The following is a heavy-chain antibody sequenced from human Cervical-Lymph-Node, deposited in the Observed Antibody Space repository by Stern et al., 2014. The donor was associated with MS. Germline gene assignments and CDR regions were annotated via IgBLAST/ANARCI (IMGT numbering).Heavy chain of an antibody. CDR1: AFSLSTIGMC. D-gene: IGHD3-22*01. V-gene: IGHV2-70*01. J-gene: IGHJ4*02. CDR3: ARTYYDSSGFYGRRYFDY. CDR2: IDWNDDK. Sequence: HVTLKESGPALVKPTQTLTLTCTFSAFSLSTIGMCVSWIRQPPGKALEXLALIDWNDDKYYSTSLKTRLTISKDTSKNQVVLTMTNMDPVDTATYYCARTYYDSSGFYGRRYFDYWGQGTLVTVSS.